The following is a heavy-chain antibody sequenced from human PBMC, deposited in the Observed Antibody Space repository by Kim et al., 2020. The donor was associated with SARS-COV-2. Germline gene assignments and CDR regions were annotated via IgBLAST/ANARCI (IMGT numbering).Heavy chain of an antibody. CDR3: ARGLLPYTVTTSV. V-gene: IGHV1-8*01. D-gene: IGHD4-4*01. Sequence: SAQMFQGRVTMTRNTAVSTAYMELSSLRSEDTAVYYCARGLLPYTVTTSVWGQGTLVTVSS. J-gene: IGHJ4*02.